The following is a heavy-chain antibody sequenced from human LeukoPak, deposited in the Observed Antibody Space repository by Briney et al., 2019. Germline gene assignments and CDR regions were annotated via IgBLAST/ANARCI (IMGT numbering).Heavy chain of an antibody. D-gene: IGHD1-26*01. J-gene: IGHJ4*02. V-gene: IGHV3-23*01. CDR1: AFTFSSYA. CDR2: ISASGRST. Sequence: GGSLRLSCAASAFTFSSYAMSWVRQAPGKGLEWVSLISASGRSTNYADSVEGRFTISRDNFKNTLYLQMHSLRAEDTAVYYCAKGWDLQGLMDYWGQGTLVTVSS. CDR3: AKGWDLQGLMDY.